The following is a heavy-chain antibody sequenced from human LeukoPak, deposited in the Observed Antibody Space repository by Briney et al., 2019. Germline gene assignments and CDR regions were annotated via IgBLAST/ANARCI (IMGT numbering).Heavy chain of an antibody. V-gene: IGHV3-48*03. CDR1: GFTFSSYE. CDR2: ISSSGSTI. J-gene: IGHJ3*02. CDR3: AKLKMATILRAFDM. Sequence: GGSLRLSCAASGFTFSSYEMNWVRQAPGKGLEWVSYISSSGSTIYYADSVKGRFTISRDNSKNTLYLQMNSLRAEDTAVYYCAKLKMATILRAFDMWGQGTMVTVSS. D-gene: IGHD5-24*01.